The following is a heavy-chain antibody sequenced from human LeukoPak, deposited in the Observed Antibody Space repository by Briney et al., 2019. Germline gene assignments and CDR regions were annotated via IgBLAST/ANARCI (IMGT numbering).Heavy chain of an antibody. CDR2: ISSSGCTI. D-gene: IGHD2-15*01. Sequence: GGSLRLSCAASGFTFSDYYMSWIRQAPGKGLEWVSYISSSGCTIYYADSVKGRFTISRDNAKNSLYLQMNSLRAEDTAVYYCAGGAVAATREGNYYYYGMDVWGQGTTVTVSS. V-gene: IGHV3-11*01. CDR1: GFTFSDYY. CDR3: AGGAVAATREGNYYYYGMDV. J-gene: IGHJ6*02.